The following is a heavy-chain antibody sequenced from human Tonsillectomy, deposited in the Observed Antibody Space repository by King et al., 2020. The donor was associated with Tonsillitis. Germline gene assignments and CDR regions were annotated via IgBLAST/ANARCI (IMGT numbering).Heavy chain of an antibody. V-gene: IGHV3-48*01. Sequence: VQLVESGGGLVQPGGSRRLSCAASGFTFSTYNMNLVRQAPGKGLEWVSYISSSSTTISYADSVKGRFTISRDNAKNVLYLQMNSLRAEDTAVYYCARDYYNSGSFPIDSWGQGTLVIVSS. CDR2: ISSSSTTI. J-gene: IGHJ4*02. CDR1: GFTFSTYN. D-gene: IGHD3-10*01. CDR3: ARDYYNSGSFPIDS.